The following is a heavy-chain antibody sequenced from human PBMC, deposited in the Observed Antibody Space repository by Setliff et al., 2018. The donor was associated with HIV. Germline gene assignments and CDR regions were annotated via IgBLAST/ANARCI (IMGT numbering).Heavy chain of an antibody. J-gene: IGHJ6*03. V-gene: IGHV1-69-2*01. Sequence: ASVKVSCKASGYSFTDYYIHWVRQAPGEGLEWMGRVDPEDGETMYAEKFQGRVNITADTSTDTAYMELSSLRSEDTAVYYCATDPSFDFYYYMDVWGKGTTVTVSS. CDR2: VDPEDGET. D-gene: IGHD3-9*01. CDR3: ATDPSFDFYYYMDV. CDR1: GYSFTDYY.